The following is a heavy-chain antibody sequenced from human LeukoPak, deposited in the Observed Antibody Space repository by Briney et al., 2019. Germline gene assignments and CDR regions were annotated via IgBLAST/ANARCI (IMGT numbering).Heavy chain of an antibody. CDR3: AAGRMITEVNALDY. V-gene: IGHV4-34*01. CDR1: GGSLSGYY. J-gene: IGHJ4*02. Sequence: SETLSLTGAVYGGSLSGYYWSWIRQPPGKGLEWIGEINHSGSTNYNPSLKSRVTISVDTSRNQFSLKMNSMTAADTALYYCAAGRMITEVNALDYWGQGTLVTVSS. CDR2: INHSGST. D-gene: IGHD3-22*01.